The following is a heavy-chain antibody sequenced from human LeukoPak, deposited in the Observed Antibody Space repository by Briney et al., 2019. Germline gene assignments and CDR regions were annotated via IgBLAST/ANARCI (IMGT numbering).Heavy chain of an antibody. CDR1: GFTFSSYA. J-gene: IGHJ6*02. CDR2: ISYDGSNK. V-gene: IGHV3-30-3*01. D-gene: IGHD2-21*02. Sequence: GGSLRLSCAASGFTFSSYAMHWVRQAPGKGLEWVAVISYDGSNKYYADSVKGRFTISRDNSKNTLYLQMNSLRAEDTAVYYCARGRGGDWTFYYYYGMDVWGQGTTVTVSS. CDR3: ARGRGGDWTFYYYYGMDV.